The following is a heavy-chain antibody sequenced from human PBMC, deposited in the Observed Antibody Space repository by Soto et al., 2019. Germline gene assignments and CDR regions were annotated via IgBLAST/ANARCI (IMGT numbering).Heavy chain of an antibody. CDR2: ISSTSGTI. J-gene: IGHJ4*02. CDR3: ARDREYQPLPDY. D-gene: IGHD2-2*01. CDR1: GFTFNIYT. V-gene: IGHV3-48*01. Sequence: EVQLVEFGGGLAQPGGSLRLSCEASGFTFNIYTMNWVRQAPGKGLEWISYISSTSGTIYYADSVKGRFTISRDNAKNALYLQMNSLRAEDTAVYYCARDREYQPLPDYWGQGTLVTVSS.